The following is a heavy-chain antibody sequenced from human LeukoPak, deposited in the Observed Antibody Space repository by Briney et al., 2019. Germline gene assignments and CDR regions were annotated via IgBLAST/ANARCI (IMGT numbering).Heavy chain of an antibody. CDR1: GGSISSYY. CDR3: ARKNDRDYYDSSGYIDY. D-gene: IGHD3-22*01. Sequence: SETLSLTCTVSGGSISSYYWGWIRQPPGKGLEWIGSIYYSGSTYYNPSLKSRVTISVDTSKNQFSLKLSSVTAADTAVYYCARKNDRDYYDSSGYIDYWGQGTLVTVSS. J-gene: IGHJ4*02. V-gene: IGHV4-39*01. CDR2: IYYSGST.